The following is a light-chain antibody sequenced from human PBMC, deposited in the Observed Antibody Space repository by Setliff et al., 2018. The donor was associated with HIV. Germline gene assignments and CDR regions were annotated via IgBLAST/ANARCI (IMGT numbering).Light chain of an antibody. J-gene: IGLJ2*01. Sequence: QSVLTQPASVSGSPGQSITISCTGTSSDVGGYNYVSWYQHYPGKAPKFMIYDVSKRPSGVPDRFSGSKSGNTASLTISGLQAEDEADYYCGSYTDSRIVVFGGGTKVTVL. CDR2: DVS. V-gene: IGLV2-14*03. CDR3: GSYTDSRIVV. CDR1: SSDVGGYNY.